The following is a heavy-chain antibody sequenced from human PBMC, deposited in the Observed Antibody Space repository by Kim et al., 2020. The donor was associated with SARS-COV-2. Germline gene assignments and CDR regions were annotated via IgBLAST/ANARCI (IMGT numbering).Heavy chain of an antibody. CDR3: AKWRLMGSVSYYLDY. CDR1: GFTFSSYA. CDR2: ISGSGGST. Sequence: GGSLRLSCAASGFTFSSYAMSWVRQAPGKGLEWVSGISGSGGSTGYADSVKGRFTISRDNSKNTLYLQMNSLRAEDTAVYYCAKWRLMGSVSYYLDYWGQGTLVTPSS. J-gene: IGHJ4*02. V-gene: IGHV3-23*01. D-gene: IGHD3-10*01.